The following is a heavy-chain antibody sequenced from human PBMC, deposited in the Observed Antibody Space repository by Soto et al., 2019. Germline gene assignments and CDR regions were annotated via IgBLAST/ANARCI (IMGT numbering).Heavy chain of an antibody. V-gene: IGHV4-59*08. D-gene: IGHD2-8*01. CDR3: VSQRTSVLTQAYFDY. CDR1: GGSIGGYS. CDR2: VLYSGNT. Sequence: PSETLSLTCTVSGGSIGGYSWNWIRQSPGRGLEWIGDVLYSGNTNYNPSLESRVTISVDPSKNQFSLNLNSVTASDTAVYFCVSQRTSVLTQAYFDYWGPGALVTVSS. J-gene: IGHJ4*02.